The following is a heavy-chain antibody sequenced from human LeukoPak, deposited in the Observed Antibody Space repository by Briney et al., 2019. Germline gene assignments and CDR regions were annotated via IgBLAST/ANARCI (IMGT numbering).Heavy chain of an antibody. CDR3: ARLWGDYWYFDL. D-gene: IGHD2-21*01. CDR2: IYSAGST. Sequence: GGSLRLSCAASGFTFSSNYMSWVRQAPGKGLEGVSVIYSAGSTYYTDSVTGGFTISRDNSKNTLYLQMNTLRAEDTAVYYCARLWGDYWYFDLWGRGTLVTVSS. CDR1: GFTFSSNY. V-gene: IGHV3-53*01. J-gene: IGHJ2*01.